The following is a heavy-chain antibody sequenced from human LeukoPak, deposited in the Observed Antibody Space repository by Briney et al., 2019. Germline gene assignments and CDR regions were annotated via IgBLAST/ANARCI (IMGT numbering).Heavy chain of an antibody. CDR3: VKDSRGGSYLGPTEY. CDR1: GFTFSSYV. CDR2: IRYDGSDK. D-gene: IGHD1-26*01. V-gene: IGHV3-30*02. J-gene: IGHJ4*02. Sequence: GGSLRLSCAASGFTFSSYVMHWGRQAPGKGLEWVAFIRYDGSDKYYAESVKGRFTISRDNSKNTLYLQMNSLRAEDTAVYYCVKDSRGGSYLGPTEYWGQGTLVTVSS.